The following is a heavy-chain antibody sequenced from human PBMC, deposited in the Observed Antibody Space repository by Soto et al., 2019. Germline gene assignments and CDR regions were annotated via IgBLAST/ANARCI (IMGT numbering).Heavy chain of an antibody. J-gene: IGHJ6*02. CDR2: ISYDGSNK. CDR1: GFTFRTYG. Sequence: ESGGGVVQPGRSLRLSCAASGFTFRTYGMHWVRQAPGKGLEWVAVISYDGSNKYYADSVKGRFTISRDNSKNTLYLQMNSLRAEDTAVYYCAKDRLLWFGELLSPPTRTSYGMDVWGQGTTVTVSS. CDR3: AKDRLLWFGELLSPPTRTSYGMDV. V-gene: IGHV3-30*18. D-gene: IGHD3-10*01.